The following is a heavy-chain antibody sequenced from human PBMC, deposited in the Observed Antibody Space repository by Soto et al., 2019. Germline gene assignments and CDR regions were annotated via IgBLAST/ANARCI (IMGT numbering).Heavy chain of an antibody. D-gene: IGHD6-13*01. CDR3: ARENSSSWGEIYYYYYYGMDV. CDR1: GFTFSSYW. CDR2: IKQDGSEK. V-gene: IGHV3-7*05. Sequence: GGSLRLSCAASGFTFSSYWMSWVRQAPGKGLEWVANIKQDGSEKYYVDSVKGRFTISRDNAKNSLYLQMNSLRAEDTAVYYCARENSSSWGEIYYYYYYGMDVWGQGTTVTVSS. J-gene: IGHJ6*02.